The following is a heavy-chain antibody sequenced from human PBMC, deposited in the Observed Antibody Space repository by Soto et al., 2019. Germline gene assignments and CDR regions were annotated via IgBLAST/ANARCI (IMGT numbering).Heavy chain of an antibody. CDR2: TYYSGST. Sequence: SETLSLTCTVSGGSISSSSYYWDWIRQPPGKGLEWIATTYYSGSTYYNPSLKSRVTTSVDTAENQFSLKLSSVTAADTAVYYCAKSITMVRGVIGPFDYWGQGTLVTVSS. CDR1: GGSISSSSYY. V-gene: IGHV4-39*01. CDR3: AKSITMVRGVIGPFDY. J-gene: IGHJ4*02. D-gene: IGHD3-10*01.